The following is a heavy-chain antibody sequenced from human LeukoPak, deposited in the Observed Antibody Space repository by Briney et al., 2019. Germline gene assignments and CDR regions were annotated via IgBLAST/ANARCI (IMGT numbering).Heavy chain of an antibody. V-gene: IGHV3-23*01. J-gene: IGHJ4*02. Sequence: HSGGSLRLSCAASGFTFSSYAMSWVRQAPGKGLEWVSAISGSGGSTYYADSVKGRFTISRDNSKNTLYLQMNSLRAEDTAVYYCAEDPSAGDLNYWGQGTLVTVSS. CDR3: AEDPSAGDLNY. D-gene: IGHD4-17*01. CDR1: GFTFSSYA. CDR2: ISGSGGST.